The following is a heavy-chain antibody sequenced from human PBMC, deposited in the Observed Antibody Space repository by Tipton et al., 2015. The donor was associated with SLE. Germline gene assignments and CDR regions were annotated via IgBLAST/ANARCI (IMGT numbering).Heavy chain of an antibody. J-gene: IGHJ6*03. CDR3: AKNSGSYYFDV. V-gene: IGHV4-38-2*01. CDR1: TYSISNGHY. Sequence: TLSLTCSVSTYSISNGHYWAWVRQPPGKGLEWIGTVYHTGNTYYNPSLKSRVTMSVDTSKNQFSLKLNSVTAADTAVYYCAKNSGSYYFDVWGKGTTVTVSS. D-gene: IGHD3-10*01. CDR2: VYHTGNT.